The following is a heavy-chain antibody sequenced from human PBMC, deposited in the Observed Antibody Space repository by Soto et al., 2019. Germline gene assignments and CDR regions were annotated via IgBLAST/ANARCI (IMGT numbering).Heavy chain of an antibody. CDR1: GGSISSSNW. V-gene: IGHV4-4*02. CDR2: IYHSGST. CDR3: ARGRVVVPAAVMFNCLDP. Sequence: SETLSLTCAVSGGSISSSNWWSWVRQPPGKGLEWIGEIYHSGSTNYNPSLRSRVTISVDRSRTQFSLKMSSVTAADTAVYYCARGRVVVPAAVMFNCLDPWGQGALV. D-gene: IGHD2-2*01. J-gene: IGHJ5*02.